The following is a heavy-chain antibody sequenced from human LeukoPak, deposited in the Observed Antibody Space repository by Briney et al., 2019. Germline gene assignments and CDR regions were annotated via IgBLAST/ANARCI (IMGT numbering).Heavy chain of an antibody. CDR1: GFTFTTYW. J-gene: IGHJ4*02. V-gene: IGHV3-7*01. CDR3: VRGPHYGAYADYFDY. D-gene: IGHD4-17*01. Sequence: GGSLRLSCAASGFTFTTYWLGWVRQPPGKGLEWVANIKQDGTEKYYVDSVKGRFTISRDNAKNSLYLQMNTLRVEDTAIYYCVRGPHYGAYADYFDYWGQGALVTVSS. CDR2: IKQDGTEK.